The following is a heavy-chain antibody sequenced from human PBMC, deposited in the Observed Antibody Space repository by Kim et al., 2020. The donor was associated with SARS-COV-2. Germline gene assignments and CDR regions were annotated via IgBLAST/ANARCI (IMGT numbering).Heavy chain of an antibody. V-gene: IGHV1-18*04. CDR2: ISAYNGNT. CDR1: GYTFTSYG. D-gene: IGHD3-9*01. CDR3: ARPLTGPIPFDY. Sequence: APVKVSCKASGYTFTSYGISWVRQAPGQGLEWMGWISAYNGNTNYAQKLQGRVTMTTDTSTSTAYMELRSLRSDDTAVYYCARPLTGPIPFDYWGQGTLVTVSS. J-gene: IGHJ4*02.